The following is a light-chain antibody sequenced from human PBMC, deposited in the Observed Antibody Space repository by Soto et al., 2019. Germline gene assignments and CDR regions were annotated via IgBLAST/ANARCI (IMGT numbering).Light chain of an antibody. CDR2: DVT. CDR3: CSYVGASIYV. CDR1: SSDVGGYNY. Sequence: QSVLTQPRSVSGSPGQSVTISCTGTSSDVGGYNYVSWYQQHPGKAPKLVIYDVTKRPSGVSNRFSGSTSGSTASLTISGLQTEDEADYYCCSYVGASIYVFGTGTKVTVL. V-gene: IGLV2-11*01. J-gene: IGLJ1*01.